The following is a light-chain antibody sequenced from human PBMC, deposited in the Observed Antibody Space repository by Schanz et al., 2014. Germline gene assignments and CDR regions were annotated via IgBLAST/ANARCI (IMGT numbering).Light chain of an antibody. CDR1: SSDVGAYNY. Sequence: QSDLTQPPSASGSPGQSVTISCAGTSSDVGAYNYVSWYQQHPGKAPQLMIYEATKRPSGVPDRFSGSKSGNTASLTISGLQAEDEADYYCCSYAGSYTFEVFGGGTKLTVL. V-gene: IGLV2-8*01. CDR2: EAT. J-gene: IGLJ3*02. CDR3: CSYAGSYTFEV.